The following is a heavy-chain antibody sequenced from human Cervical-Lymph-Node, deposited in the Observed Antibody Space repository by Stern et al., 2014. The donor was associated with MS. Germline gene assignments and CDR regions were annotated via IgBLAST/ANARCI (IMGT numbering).Heavy chain of an antibody. CDR3: ARGGGLVGYFDY. CDR1: GDTFSSYA. V-gene: IGHV1-69*06. Sequence: QVQLVQSGAEVKKPGSSVKVSCKASGDTFSSYAIHWVRQAPGQGLEWMGGITPVFGTTNYAQKFQGRVTITADKSTNTAYMELMTLRSEDTAVYYCARGGGLVGYFDYWGQGTLVSVSS. D-gene: IGHD1-26*01. J-gene: IGHJ4*02. CDR2: ITPVFGTT.